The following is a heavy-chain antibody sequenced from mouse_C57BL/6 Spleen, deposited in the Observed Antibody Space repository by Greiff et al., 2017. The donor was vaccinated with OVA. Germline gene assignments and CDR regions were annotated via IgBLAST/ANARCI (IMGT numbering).Heavy chain of an antibody. CDR1: GYTFTDYN. J-gene: IGHJ3*01. CDR2: INPNNGGT. CDR3: ARRLQLGREFAY. V-gene: IGHV1-18*01. D-gene: IGHD4-1*02. Sequence: VQLKQSGPELVKPGASVKIPCKASGYTFTDYNMDWVKQSHGKSLEWIGDINPNNGGTIYNQKFKGKATLTVDKSSSTAYMELRSLTSEDTAVYYCARRLQLGREFAYWGQGTLVTVSA.